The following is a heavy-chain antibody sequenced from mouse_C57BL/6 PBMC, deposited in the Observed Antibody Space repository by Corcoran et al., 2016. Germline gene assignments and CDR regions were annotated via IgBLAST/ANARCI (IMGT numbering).Heavy chain of an antibody. CDR2: INPNNGGT. CDR1: GYTFTDYY. CDR3: ASCYYYGSRYYAMDY. D-gene: IGHD1-1*01. J-gene: IGHJ4*01. V-gene: IGHV1-26*01. Sequence: EVQLQQSGPELVKPGASVKISCKASGYTFTDYYMNWVKQSHGKSLEWIGDINPNNGGTSYNQKFKGKATLTVDKSSSTAYMELRSLTSEDSAVYYCASCYYYGSRYYAMDYWGQGTSVTVSS.